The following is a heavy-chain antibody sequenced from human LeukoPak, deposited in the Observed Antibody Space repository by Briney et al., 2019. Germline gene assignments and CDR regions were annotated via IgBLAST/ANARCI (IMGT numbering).Heavy chain of an antibody. CDR3: ARRRYYDSSGYYPIYFDY. CDR1: GYSISSGYY. J-gene: IGHJ4*02. D-gene: IGHD3-22*01. CDR2: IYHSGST. V-gene: IGHV4-38-2*02. Sequence: PSETLSLTCTVSGYSISSGYYWGWIRQSPGKGLEWIGSIYHSGSTYYNPSLKSRVTISVDTSKNQFSLKLSSVTAADTAVYYCARRRYYDSSGYYPIYFDYWGQGTLVTVSS.